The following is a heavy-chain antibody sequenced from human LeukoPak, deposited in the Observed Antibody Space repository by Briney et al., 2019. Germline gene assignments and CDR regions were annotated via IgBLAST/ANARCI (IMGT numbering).Heavy chain of an antibody. Sequence: GGSLRLSCAASGFTFSSYAMNWVRQAPGKGLEWVSAICSNDNNTYYANSVKGRFNISRDNSKNTLSLQLNSLRAEDTAVYYCAKGTSSSCYSAPNYWGQGTLVTVSS. J-gene: IGHJ4*02. CDR3: AKGTSSSCYSAPNY. D-gene: IGHD2-15*01. CDR2: ICSNDNNT. V-gene: IGHV3-23*01. CDR1: GFTFSSYA.